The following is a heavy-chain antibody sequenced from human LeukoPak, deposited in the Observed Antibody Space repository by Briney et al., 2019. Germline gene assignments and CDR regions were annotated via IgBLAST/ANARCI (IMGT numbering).Heavy chain of an antibody. Sequence: SQTLSLTCTVSGGSISSGSYYWSWIRQPAGKGLEWIGRIYTSGSTNYNPSLKSRVTISVDTSKNQFSLKLSSVTAADTAVYYCARQIAVAGWGAFDYWGQGTLVTVSS. CDR3: ARQIAVAGWGAFDY. CDR1: GGSISSGSYY. J-gene: IGHJ4*02. V-gene: IGHV4-61*02. CDR2: IYTSGST. D-gene: IGHD6-19*01.